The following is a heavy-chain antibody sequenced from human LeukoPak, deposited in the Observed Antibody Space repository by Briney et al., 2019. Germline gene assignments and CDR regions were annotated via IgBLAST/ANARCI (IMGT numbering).Heavy chain of an antibody. CDR3: AKFDYGDY. V-gene: IGHV3-23*01. Sequence: GGSLRLSCAASGFSLSNYDMSWVRQAPGRGLEWVSSLSGSGGSTYYADSVKGRFTISRDRSTNTLYVQMNSLRAEDTAVYYCAKFDYGDYWGQGTLVTVSS. CDR1: GFSLSNYD. J-gene: IGHJ4*02. CDR2: LSGSGGST.